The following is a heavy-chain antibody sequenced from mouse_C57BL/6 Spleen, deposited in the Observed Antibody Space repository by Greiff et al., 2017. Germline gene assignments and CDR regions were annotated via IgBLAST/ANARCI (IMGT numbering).Heavy chain of an antibody. D-gene: IGHD2-4*01. V-gene: IGHV1-53*01. CDR3: ARSYYDSDNAMDY. Sequence: QVQLQQPGSELVKPGASVKLSCKASGYTFTSYWMHWVKQRPGQGLEWIGNITSSNGGTNYNEKVKSKATLTIDKSSITAYMQLSSLTSEDSEVYDCARSYYDSDNAMDYWGQGTSVTVSS. J-gene: IGHJ4*01. CDR2: ITSSNGGT. CDR1: GYTFTSYW.